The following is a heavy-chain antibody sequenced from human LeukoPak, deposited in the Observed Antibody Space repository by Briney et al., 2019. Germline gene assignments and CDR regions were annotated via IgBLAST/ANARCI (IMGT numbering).Heavy chain of an antibody. D-gene: IGHD2-21*01. CDR1: GFTFSSYT. J-gene: IGHJ3*02. V-gene: IGHV3-21*01. Sequence: GGSLRLSCAASGFTFSSYTMHWVRHAPGKGLEWVSSIGFTGGYIYYADSMKGRFTISRDNAKNKLFRQMNSLRAEDTAVYYCVRTCDAVTGAFDIWSQGTTVTVSS. CDR2: IGFTGGYI. CDR3: VRTCDAVTGAFDI.